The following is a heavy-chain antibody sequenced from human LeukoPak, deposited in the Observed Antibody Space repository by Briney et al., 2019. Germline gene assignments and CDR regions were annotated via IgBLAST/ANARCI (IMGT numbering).Heavy chain of an antibody. Sequence: GGSLRLSCAASGFTFSSYAMSWVRQAPGKGLEWVSAISGSGGSTYYADSVKGRFTISRDNAKNTLLLQMNSLRAEDTAMYYCAKDFWSGYYLLSDWGQGTLVTVSS. CDR2: ISGSGGST. CDR1: GFTFSSYA. D-gene: IGHD3-3*01. J-gene: IGHJ4*02. V-gene: IGHV3-23*01. CDR3: AKDFWSGYYLLSD.